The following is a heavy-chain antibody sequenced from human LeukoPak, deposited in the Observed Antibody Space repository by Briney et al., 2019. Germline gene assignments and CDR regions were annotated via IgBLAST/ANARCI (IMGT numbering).Heavy chain of an antibody. CDR3: ARGDGYNFYY. CDR1: GGSISSYY. CDR2: IYYSGST. J-gene: IGHJ4*02. Sequence: SETLSLTCTVSGGSISSYYWSWIRQPPGKGLEWIGYIYYSGSTNYNPSLKSPVTISLATSKNQFSLNLSSVTAADTAVYYCARGDGYNFYYWGQGTLVTVSS. V-gene: IGHV4-59*01. D-gene: IGHD5-24*01.